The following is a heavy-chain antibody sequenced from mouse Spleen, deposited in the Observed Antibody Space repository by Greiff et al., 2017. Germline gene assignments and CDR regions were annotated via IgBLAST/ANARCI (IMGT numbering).Heavy chain of an antibody. D-gene: IGHD2-12*01. Sequence: VQLQQSGPELVKPGASVKLSCKASGYTFTSYDINWVKQRPGQGLEWIGWIYPRDGSTKYNEKFKGKATLTVDTSSSTAYMELHSLTSEDSAVYFCARWRSYYSYDVGWFAYWGQGTLVTVSA. J-gene: IGHJ3*01. V-gene: IGHV1-85*01. CDR1: GYTFTSYD. CDR2: IYPRDGST. CDR3: ARWRSYYSYDVGWFAY.